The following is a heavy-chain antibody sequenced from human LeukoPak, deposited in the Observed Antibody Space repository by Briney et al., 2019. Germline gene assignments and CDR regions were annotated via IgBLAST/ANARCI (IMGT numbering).Heavy chain of an antibody. Sequence: SETLSLTCAVYGGSFSGYYWSWIRQPPGKGLEWIGEINHSGSTNYNPSLKSRVTISVDTSKNQFSLKLSSVTAADTAVYYCARGGNYYGSGSYPNPFDYWGQGTLVTVSS. CDR1: GGSFSGYY. J-gene: IGHJ4*02. CDR3: ARGGNYYGSGSYPNPFDY. CDR2: INHSGST. V-gene: IGHV4-34*01. D-gene: IGHD3-10*01.